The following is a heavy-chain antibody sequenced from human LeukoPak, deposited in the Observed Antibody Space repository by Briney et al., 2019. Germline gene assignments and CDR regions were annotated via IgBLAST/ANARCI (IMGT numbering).Heavy chain of an antibody. CDR2: IYNIGTT. V-gene: IGHV4-59*01. J-gene: IGHJ5*02. Sequence: ASETLSLTCTVSGDSMSNYHWTWIRQSPGKGLEYIGYIYNIGTTTYNPSLKSRVTISVDMSKKQFSLKLNSVTAADTAVYYCARGSDGYRFDPWGQGTLVTVSS. D-gene: IGHD5-18*01. CDR1: GDSMSNYH. CDR3: ARGSDGYRFDP.